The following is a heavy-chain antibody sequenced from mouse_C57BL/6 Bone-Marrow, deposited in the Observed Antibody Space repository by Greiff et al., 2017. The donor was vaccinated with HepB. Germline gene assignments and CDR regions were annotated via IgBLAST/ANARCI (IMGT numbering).Heavy chain of an antibody. D-gene: IGHD2-4*01. J-gene: IGHJ1*03. V-gene: IGHV1-82*01. Sequence: VQLQQSGPELVKPGASVKISCKASGYAFSSSWMNWVKQRPGKGLEWIGRIYPGDGDTNYNGKFKGKATLTADKSSSTAYMQLSSLTSEDSAVYFCARSMRYDYDWYFDVWGTGTTVTVSS. CDR3: ARSMRYDYDWYFDV. CDR2: IYPGDGDT. CDR1: GYAFSSSW.